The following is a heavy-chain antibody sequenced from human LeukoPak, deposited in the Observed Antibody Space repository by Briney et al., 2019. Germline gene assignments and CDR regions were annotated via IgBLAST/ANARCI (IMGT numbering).Heavy chain of an antibody. Sequence: GGSLRLSCAASGFTFSSYAMSWVRQAPGKGLEWVSAISGSGGSTYYADSVKGRFTISRDNSKNTLYLQMNSLRAEDTAVYYCAKDRYSSGWYDYFDYWGQGTLVTVPS. CDR3: AKDRYSSGWYDYFDY. CDR2: ISGSGGST. J-gene: IGHJ4*02. D-gene: IGHD6-19*01. V-gene: IGHV3-23*01. CDR1: GFTFSSYA.